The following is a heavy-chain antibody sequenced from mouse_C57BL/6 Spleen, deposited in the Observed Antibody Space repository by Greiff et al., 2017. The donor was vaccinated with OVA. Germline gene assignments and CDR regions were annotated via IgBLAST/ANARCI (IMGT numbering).Heavy chain of an antibody. CDR2: IDPSDSYT. CDR1: GYTFTSYW. V-gene: IGHV1-59*01. J-gene: IGHJ2*01. CDR3: ASGENLGLDY. Sequence: VQLQQPGAELVRPGTSVKLSCKASGYTFTSYWMHWVKQRPGQGLEWIGVIDPSDSYTNYNQKFKGKATLTVDTSSSTAYMQLSSLTSGDSAVYYCASGENLGLDYGGQGTTLTVSS.